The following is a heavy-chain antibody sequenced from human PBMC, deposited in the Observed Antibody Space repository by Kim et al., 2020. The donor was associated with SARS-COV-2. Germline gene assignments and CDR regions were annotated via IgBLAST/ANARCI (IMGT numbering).Heavy chain of an antibody. CDR1: GFTFRSYW. V-gene: IGHV3-7*03. D-gene: IGHD6-13*01. J-gene: IGHJ4*02. CDR3: ARDGVLSYTSSWDY. CDR2: IKEDGSVK. Sequence: GGSLRLSCAASGFTFRSYWMSWVRQAPGKGLEWVANIKEDGSVKQYVDSVKGRFTISRDNAKKSQYLQMNSLRADDTTVYYCARDGVLSYTSSWDYWGQGTLVTVSS.